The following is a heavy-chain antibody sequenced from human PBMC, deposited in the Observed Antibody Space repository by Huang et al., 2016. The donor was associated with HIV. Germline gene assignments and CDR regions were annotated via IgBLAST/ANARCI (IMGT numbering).Heavy chain of an antibody. CDR3: ASGYYYESGRLYNTGLDY. J-gene: IGHJ4*02. CDR1: GFNFNSYS. V-gene: IGHV3-21*01. D-gene: IGHD3-10*01. CDR2: ISSSSRHI. Sequence: EVQLVESGGGLVKPGGSLRLSCAASGFNFNSYSMNWVRQAPGKGREWVESISSSSRHIYDVDSVKGRFTISRDGAKRSLYLQMNSLGVEDTAVYYCASGYYYESGRLYNTGLDYWGQGTVVTVSS.